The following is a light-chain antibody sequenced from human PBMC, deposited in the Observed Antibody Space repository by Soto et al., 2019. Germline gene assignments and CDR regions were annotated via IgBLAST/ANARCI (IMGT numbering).Light chain of an antibody. CDR3: QQYNSWLLT. Sequence: EIVMTQSPATLSVSPGEGATLSCRASQSVSSKLAWYQQKPGQAPRLLIYGASTRATGIPARFSGSGSATEFTLIISSLQSEDSAVYYCQQYNSWLLTFGQGTKVEIK. CDR1: QSVSSK. CDR2: GAS. V-gene: IGKV3-15*01. J-gene: IGKJ1*01.